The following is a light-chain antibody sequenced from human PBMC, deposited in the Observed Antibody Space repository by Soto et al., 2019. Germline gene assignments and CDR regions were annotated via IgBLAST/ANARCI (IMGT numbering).Light chain of an antibody. Sequence: EIVLPQSPGTPSLSPGERATLSCRASQSVSSSYLAWYQQKPGQAPRLLIYGASSRATGIPDRFSGSGSGTDFTLTISRLEPEDFAVYYCQQYGSSPWTFGQGTKVDIK. J-gene: IGKJ1*01. V-gene: IGKV3-20*01. CDR2: GAS. CDR3: QQYGSSPWT. CDR1: QSVSSSY.